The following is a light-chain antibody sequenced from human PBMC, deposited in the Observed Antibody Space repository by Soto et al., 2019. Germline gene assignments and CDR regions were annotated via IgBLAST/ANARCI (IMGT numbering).Light chain of an antibody. CDR2: DAS. CDR1: QTVYSSY. CDR3: QQYSSSIT. J-gene: IGKJ5*01. V-gene: IGKV3-20*01. Sequence: EIVFTQSPGTLSLSPGERATLSCRASQTVYSSYFAWFQQKPGQAPRLLIYDASSRATGIPDRFSGSGSGTDFTLTISRLEPEDFAVYYCQQYSSSITFGQGTRLEIK.